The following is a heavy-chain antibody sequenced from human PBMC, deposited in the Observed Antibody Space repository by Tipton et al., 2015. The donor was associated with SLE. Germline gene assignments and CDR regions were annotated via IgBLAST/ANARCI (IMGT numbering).Heavy chain of an antibody. CDR2: IYTSGST. D-gene: IGHD3-16*02. CDR1: GGSISSGTYY. J-gene: IGHJ4*02. Sequence: TLSLTCTVSGGSISSGTYYWSWIRQPAGKGLEWIGYIYTSGSTNYNPSLKSRVTISVDTSKNQFSLRLSSVTAADTAVYYCAREHYDYVWGSYRYTGDYFDYWGQGTLVTVSS. V-gene: IGHV4-61*09. CDR3: AREHYDYVWGSYRYTGDYFDY.